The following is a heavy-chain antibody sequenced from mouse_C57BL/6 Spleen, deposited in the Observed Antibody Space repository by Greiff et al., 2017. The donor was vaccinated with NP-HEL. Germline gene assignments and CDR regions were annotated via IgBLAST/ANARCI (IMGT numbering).Heavy chain of an antibody. J-gene: IGHJ2*01. CDR1: GYTFTDYE. D-gene: IGHD1-1*01. CDR3: TGGGSSYFDY. V-gene: IGHV1-15*01. Sequence: QVQLKESGAELVRPGASVTLSCKASGYTFTDYEMHWVKQTPVHGLEWIGAIDPETGGTAYNQKFKGKAILTADKSSSTAYMELRSLTSEDSAVYYCTGGGSSYFDYWGQGTTLTVSS. CDR2: IDPETGGT.